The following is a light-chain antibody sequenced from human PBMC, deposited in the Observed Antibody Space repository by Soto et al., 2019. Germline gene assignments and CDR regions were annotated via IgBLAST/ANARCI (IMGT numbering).Light chain of an antibody. Sequence: QSVLTQPPSVSAAPGQKVTISCSGSSSDIGNNFVSWYQQLPGTAPKLLIYENDQRPSGIPDRFSGSKSGTSATLAITGLQTGDEADDYCGTWDNSLRDVFGTGTKVTVL. CDR1: SSDIGNNF. V-gene: IGLV1-51*02. J-gene: IGLJ1*01. CDR2: END. CDR3: GTWDNSLRDV.